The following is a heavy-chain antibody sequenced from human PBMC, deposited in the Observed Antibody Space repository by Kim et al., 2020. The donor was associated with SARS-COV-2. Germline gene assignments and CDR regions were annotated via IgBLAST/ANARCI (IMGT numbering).Heavy chain of an antibody. CDR1: GGSISSYY. J-gene: IGHJ3*02. CDR3: ARDNDSWGVHDAFEI. D-gene: IGHD2-15*01. V-gene: IGHV4-59*01. Sequence: SETLSLTCTVSGGSISSYYCSWVRPPPGTGLEWIGYIYCSGSTNYNPSLMSRVTMSVDTSKNQFSLRLRSVTAADTAVYYCARDNDSWGVHDAFEIWGQVTAVTVSA. CDR2: IYCSGST.